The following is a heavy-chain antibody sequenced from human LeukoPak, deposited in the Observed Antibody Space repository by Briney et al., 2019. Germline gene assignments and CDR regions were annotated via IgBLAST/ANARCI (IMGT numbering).Heavy chain of an antibody. CDR1: GFTFSSYA. CDR2: ISGSGGST. CDR3: AELGITMIGGV. Sequence: GGSLRLSCAASGFTFSSYAMSWVRQAPGKGLEWVLAISGSGGSTYYADSVKGRFTISRDNAKNSLYLQMNSLRAEDTAVYYCAELGITMIGGVWGKGTTVTISS. V-gene: IGHV3-23*01. D-gene: IGHD3-10*02. J-gene: IGHJ6*04.